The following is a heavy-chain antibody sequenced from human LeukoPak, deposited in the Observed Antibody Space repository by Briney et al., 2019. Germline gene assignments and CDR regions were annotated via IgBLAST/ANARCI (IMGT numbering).Heavy chain of an antibody. J-gene: IGHJ4*02. Sequence: GGSLRLSCAASGFTFSSYAMSWVRQAPGKGLEWVSAISGSGGSTYYADTVKSRFTISRDNSKNTLYLQMNSLRAEDTAVYYCAKDTEDSDYYDSSGNYDYWGQGTLVTVSS. CDR3: AKDTEDSDYYDSSGNYDY. CDR1: GFTFSSYA. CDR2: ISGSGGST. V-gene: IGHV3-23*01. D-gene: IGHD3-22*01.